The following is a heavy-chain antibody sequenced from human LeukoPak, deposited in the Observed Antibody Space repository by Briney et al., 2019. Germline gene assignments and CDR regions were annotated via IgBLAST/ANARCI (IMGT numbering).Heavy chain of an antibody. Sequence: GGSLRLSCAASGFTFSSYSMNWVRQAPGKGLEWVSTISGNGRSTYYGDSVKGRFTISRDNSKNTLSLQMNSLRAEDTAVYYCAKEYYVLLVYALGGSFDYWGRGTLVTVSS. CDR2: ISGNGRST. CDR1: GFTFSSYS. J-gene: IGHJ4*02. V-gene: IGHV3-23*01. CDR3: AKEYYVLLVYALGGSFDY. D-gene: IGHD2-8*02.